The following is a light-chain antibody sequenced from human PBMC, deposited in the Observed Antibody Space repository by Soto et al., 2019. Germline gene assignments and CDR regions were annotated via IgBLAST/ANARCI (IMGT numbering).Light chain of an antibody. V-gene: IGKV1-33*01. J-gene: IGKJ3*01. CDR1: QNIRTY. CDR2: DVS. CDR3: QQYDYRTFT. Sequence: DIQMTHSPSSLSASVGDRVTITCQASQNIRTYLNWYQQKPGQAPKLLIDDVSNLGIGVTSRFSVSGSGTDFIITISSLQQEDLATYNCQQYDYRTFTFGRGNKVDIK.